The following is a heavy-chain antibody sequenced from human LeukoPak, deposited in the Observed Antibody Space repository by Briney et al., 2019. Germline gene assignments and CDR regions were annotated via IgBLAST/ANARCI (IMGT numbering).Heavy chain of an antibody. CDR3: AKDQQQLVPYYYYYYGMDV. CDR2: ISGSGGST. D-gene: IGHD6-13*01. CDR1: GFTFSSYA. V-gene: IGHV3-23*01. Sequence: PGGSLRLSCAASGFTFSSYAMSWVRQAPGKGLEWVSAISGSGGSTYYADSVKGRFTISRDNSKNTLYPQMNSLRAEDTAVYYCAKDQQQLVPYYYYYYGMDVWGQGTTVTVSS. J-gene: IGHJ6*02.